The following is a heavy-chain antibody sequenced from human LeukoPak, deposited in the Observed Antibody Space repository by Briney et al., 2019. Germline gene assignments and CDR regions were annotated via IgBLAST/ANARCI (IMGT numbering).Heavy chain of an antibody. CDR1: GCTFSSYD. V-gene: IGHV3-30*02. CDR2: IRYAGRNK. CDR3: ARADRYDSSGYVGGY. Sequence: GGSLRLSCAASGCTFSSYDIHWVRQAPGKGLEWVAFIRYAGRNKYYADSVRGRFSISRDSSKNILYLQMNSLRAEDTAVYYCARADRYDSSGYVGGYWGQGTLVTVSS. D-gene: IGHD3-22*01. J-gene: IGHJ4*02.